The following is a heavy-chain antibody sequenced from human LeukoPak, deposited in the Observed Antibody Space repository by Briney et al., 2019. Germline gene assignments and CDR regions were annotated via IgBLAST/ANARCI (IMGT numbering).Heavy chain of an antibody. CDR2: IYYSGST. CDR1: GGSISSYY. V-gene: IGHV4-59*01. Sequence: SSETLSLTCTVSGGSISSYYWSWIRQPPGKGLEWIGYIYYSGSTNYNPSLKSRVTISVDTSKNQFSLKLSSVTAADTAVYYCARDKAVYYGSGSYRGGRPPGYYYYGMDVWGQGTTVTVSS. D-gene: IGHD3-10*01. J-gene: IGHJ6*02. CDR3: ARDKAVYYGSGSYRGGRPPGYYYYGMDV.